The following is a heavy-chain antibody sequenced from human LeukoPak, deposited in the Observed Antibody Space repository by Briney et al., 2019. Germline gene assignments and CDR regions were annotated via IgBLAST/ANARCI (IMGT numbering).Heavy chain of an antibody. CDR1: GGSISSSKW. J-gene: IGHJ5*02. CDR2: IYHSGST. Sequence: SETLSLTCAVSGGSISSSKWWSWVRQPPGKGLEWIGEIYHSGSTNYNPSLKSRVTISVDKSNNQFSLMLSSVTAADTAVYCCARSVYSSSSISGTGFAPWGQGTLVTVSS. D-gene: IGHD6-6*01. V-gene: IGHV4-4*01. CDR3: ARSVYSSSSISGTGFAP.